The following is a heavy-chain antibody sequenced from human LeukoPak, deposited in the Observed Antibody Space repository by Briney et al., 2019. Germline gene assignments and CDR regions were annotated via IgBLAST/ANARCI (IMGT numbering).Heavy chain of an antibody. D-gene: IGHD2-2*01. J-gene: IGHJ4*02. V-gene: IGHV4-38-2*01. CDR2: IYHSGST. CDR3: ARQWQSTGFDY. Sequence: PSETLSLTCAVSGYSISSGYYWGWIPQPPGKGLEWIGSIYHSGSTHYNSSLKSRITISVDTSKNQFSLKLSSVTAADTAVYYCARQWQSTGFDYWGQGTLVTVSS. CDR1: GYSISSGYY.